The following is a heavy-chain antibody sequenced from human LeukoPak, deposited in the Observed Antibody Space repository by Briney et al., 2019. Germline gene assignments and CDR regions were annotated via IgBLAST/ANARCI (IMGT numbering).Heavy chain of an antibody. CDR2: ISNNGGYT. V-gene: IGHV3-23*01. J-gene: IGHJ4*02. Sequence: GGSLRLSCAASGFTFSSSAMSWVRQAPGKGLEWVSAISNNGGYTYYADSVQGRFTISRDNSKNTLYLQMNSLRAEDTAVYYCAKGLKAVAGTSGPYDYWGQGTLVTVSS. D-gene: IGHD6-19*01. CDR3: AKGLKAVAGTSGPYDY. CDR1: GFTFSSSA.